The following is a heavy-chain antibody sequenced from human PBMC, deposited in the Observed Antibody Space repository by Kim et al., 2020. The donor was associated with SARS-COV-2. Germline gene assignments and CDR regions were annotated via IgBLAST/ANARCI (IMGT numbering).Heavy chain of an antibody. CDR1: GFTFDDFA. J-gene: IGHJ3*02. V-gene: IGHV3-9*01. D-gene: IGHD3-9*01. Sequence: GGSLRLSCAASGFTFDDFAMRWVRQAPGKGLEWVSGISWNSGSIGYADSVKGRFTISRDNAKNSLYLQMNSLRAEDTALYYCAKVRDILTGSDAFDIWGRGTLGSVSS. CDR3: AKVRDILTGSDAFDI. CDR2: ISWNSGSI.